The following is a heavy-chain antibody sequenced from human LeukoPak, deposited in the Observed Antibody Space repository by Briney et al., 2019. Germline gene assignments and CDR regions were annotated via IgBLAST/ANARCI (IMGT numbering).Heavy chain of an antibody. CDR3: ARSNQADDY. CDR2: INPGGSSI. Sequence: GGSQRLSCAASGFTFSSYWMHWVRQVPGKGLVWVARINPGGSSITYADSVKGRFTISRDNAKNTLYLQMDSLRAEDMGVYYCARSNQADDYWGQGTLVTVSS. V-gene: IGHV3-74*01. J-gene: IGHJ4*02. D-gene: IGHD1-14*01. CDR1: GFTFSSYW.